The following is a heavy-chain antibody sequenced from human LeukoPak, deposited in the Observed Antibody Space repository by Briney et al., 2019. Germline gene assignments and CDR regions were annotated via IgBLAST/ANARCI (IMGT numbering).Heavy chain of an antibody. J-gene: IGHJ4*02. CDR2: IYYSGST. D-gene: IGHD6-13*01. CDR3: AGGYSSSYYYFDY. V-gene: IGHV4-59*01. CDR1: GGSISSYY. Sequence: SETLSLTCTVSGGSISSYYWSWIRQPPGKGLEWIGYIYYSGSTNYNPSLKSRVTISVDTSKNQFSLKLSSVTAADTAVYYCAGGYSSSYYYFDYWGQGTLVTVSS.